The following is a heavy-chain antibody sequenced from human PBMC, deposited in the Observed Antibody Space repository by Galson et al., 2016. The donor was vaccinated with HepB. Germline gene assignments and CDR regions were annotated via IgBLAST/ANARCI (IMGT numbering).Heavy chain of an antibody. CDR1: GFLFRGYG. CDR2: DSMDGRRK. D-gene: IGHD3-10*02. CDR3: AKRHEFCPPVGCSVDY. V-gene: IGHV3-30*18. Sequence: SLRLSCAGSGFLFRGYGMHWVRQAPGKGLEWVAADSMDGRRKSYSDSVRGRLTISRDNSNNMLFLQMDSLRPDDTAVYYCAKRHEFCPPVGCSVDYWGQGTLVSVSS. J-gene: IGHJ4*02.